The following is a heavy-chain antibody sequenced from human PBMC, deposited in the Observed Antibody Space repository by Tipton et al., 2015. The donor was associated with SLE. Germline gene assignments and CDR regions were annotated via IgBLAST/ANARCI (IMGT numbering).Heavy chain of an antibody. V-gene: IGHV4-39*07. CDR3: ARHTESGSYSALDY. CDR2: HYYRGNT. D-gene: IGHD1-26*01. J-gene: IGHJ4*02. CDR1: GGSIMTSTNY. Sequence: TLSLTCTVSGGSIMTSTNYWAWIRQPPGKTLEWTGSHYYRGNTHYNPSLKSRVTISVDTSKNQFYLNLNSVTAADTAVYYCARHTESGSYSALDYWGQGILVTVST.